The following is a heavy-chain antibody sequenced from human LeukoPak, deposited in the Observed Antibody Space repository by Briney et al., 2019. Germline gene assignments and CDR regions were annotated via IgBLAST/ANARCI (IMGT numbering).Heavy chain of an antibody. Sequence: SETLSLTCAVSGYSLSSGYYWGWTRQPPGKGLEWIGSIYHSGSTYYTPSLKSRVTISVDTSKNQFSLKLSSVTAADTAVYYCARDRETRGFDYWGQGTLVTVSS. J-gene: IGHJ4*02. V-gene: IGHV4-38-2*02. CDR3: ARDRETRGFDY. CDR2: IYHSGST. CDR1: GYSLSSGYY. D-gene: IGHD5-24*01.